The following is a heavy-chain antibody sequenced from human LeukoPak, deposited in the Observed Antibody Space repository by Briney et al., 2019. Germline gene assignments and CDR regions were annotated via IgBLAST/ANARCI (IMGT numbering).Heavy chain of an antibody. CDR3: ARGRITFGGVIGY. CDR2: INHSGST. J-gene: IGHJ4*02. V-gene: IGHV4-34*01. CDR1: GGYFSGYY. D-gene: IGHD3-16*02. Sequence: SETLSLTCAVYGGYFSGYYWSWIRQPPGKGLEWIGEINHSGSTNYNPSLKSRVTISVDTSKNQFSLKLSSVTAADTAVYYCARGRITFGGVIGYWGQGTLVTVSS.